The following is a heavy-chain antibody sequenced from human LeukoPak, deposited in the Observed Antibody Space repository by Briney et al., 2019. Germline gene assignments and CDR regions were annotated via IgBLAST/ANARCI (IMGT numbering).Heavy chain of an antibody. CDR3: AKVLGGSGNYFHY. CDR1: GFTFSRNA. CDR2: ISGSGGTT. V-gene: IGHV3-23*01. Sequence: GGSLRLSCAASGFTFSRNAMGWVRQAPGKGLEWVSHISGSGGTTYYADSVKGRFTISRDNSKNTLYLQMNSLRAEDTAVYYCAKVLGGSGNYFHYWGQGALVTVSS. D-gene: IGHD1-26*01. J-gene: IGHJ4*02.